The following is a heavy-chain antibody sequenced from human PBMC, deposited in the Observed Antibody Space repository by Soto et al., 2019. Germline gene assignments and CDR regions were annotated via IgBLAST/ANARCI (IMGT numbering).Heavy chain of an antibody. CDR2: IYYSGSS. CDR3: ARVSDILTSRGFDS. D-gene: IGHD3-9*01. J-gene: IGHJ4*02. CDR1: GGSISSGDFY. V-gene: IGHV4-30-4*01. Sequence: NPXATLWLNGTVSGGSISSGDFYWSWSRQPPGKGLEWIGYIYYSGSSYYNPSLKSRVTILLDTSKNQFSLKLTSVTAADTAVYYCARVSDILTSRGFDSWGQGTLVTVPS.